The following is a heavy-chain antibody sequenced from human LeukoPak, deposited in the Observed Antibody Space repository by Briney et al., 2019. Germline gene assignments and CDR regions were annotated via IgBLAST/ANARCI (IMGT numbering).Heavy chain of an antibody. CDR1: GYTFTPYG. Sequence: GASVKVSCKASGYTFTPYGISWVRRAPGQALEWMGWISSYNGNTNYAQKLQGRVTMTTDTSTSTAYMELRSLISDDTAVYYCARGDYGDYWGQGTLVTVSS. J-gene: IGHJ4*02. CDR2: ISSYNGNT. V-gene: IGHV1-18*01. CDR3: ARGDYGDY.